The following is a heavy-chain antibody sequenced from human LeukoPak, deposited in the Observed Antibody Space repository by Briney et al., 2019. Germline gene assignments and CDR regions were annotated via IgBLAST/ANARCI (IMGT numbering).Heavy chain of an antibody. V-gene: IGHV1-3*01. J-gene: IGHJ4*02. CDR2: INAGNGNT. CDR1: GYTFTSYG. Sequence: ASVKVSCKASGYTFTSYGISWVRQAPGQRLEWMGWINAGNGNTKYSQKFQGRVTITRDTSASTAYMELSSLRSEDTAVYYCAREFWVTAPGFDYWGQGTLVTVSS. D-gene: IGHD2-21*02. CDR3: AREFWVTAPGFDY.